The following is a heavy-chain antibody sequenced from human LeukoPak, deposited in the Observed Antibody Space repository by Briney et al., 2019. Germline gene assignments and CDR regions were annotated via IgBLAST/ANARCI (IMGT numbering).Heavy chain of an antibody. D-gene: IGHD2-15*01. CDR2: IRRKANSFVK. V-gene: IGHV3-73*01. J-gene: IGHJ6*02. CDR3: TRHSDRYCSGAGCYVNYFYGLDV. CDR1: GFNVRSAD. Sequence: PGGGLRRSCAKSGFNVRSADLGWGRQTNVKGQEWIGRIRRKANSFVKVYTASVEGRFTFSRADSKNTAYLQMNSLRTEDTAVYYCTRHSDRYCSGAGCYVNYFYGLDVWGQGTTVTVS.